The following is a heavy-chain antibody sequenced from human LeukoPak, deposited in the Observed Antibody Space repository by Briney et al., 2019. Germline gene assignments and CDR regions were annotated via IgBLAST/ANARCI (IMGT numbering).Heavy chain of an antibody. CDR2: ISSSSSYI. CDR3: AREGFASVAYNAFDI. Sequence: GGSLRLSCAASGFTFSSYSMNWVRQAPGKGLEWVSSISSSSSYIYYADSVKGRFTISRDNAKNSLYLQMNSLRAEDTAVYYCAREGFASVAYNAFDIWGQGTMVTVSS. V-gene: IGHV3-21*01. CDR1: GFTFSSYS. D-gene: IGHD2-21*01. J-gene: IGHJ3*02.